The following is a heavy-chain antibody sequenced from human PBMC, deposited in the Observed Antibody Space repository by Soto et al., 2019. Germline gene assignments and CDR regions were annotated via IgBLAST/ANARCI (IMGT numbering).Heavy chain of an antibody. J-gene: IGHJ4*02. CDR3: ARHGYNYGGGYFDY. CDR2: SYSGGRT. CDR1: GVTVSSNY. D-gene: IGHD5-18*01. Sequence: EVQLVESGGGLVQPGGSLRLSCAASGVTVSSNYMSWVRQAPGKGLEWVSVSYSGGRTYYADSVKGRFTISRDNSKNTLYLQMNSLRAEDTAVYYCARHGYNYGGGYFDYWGQGTLVTVSS. V-gene: IGHV3-66*04.